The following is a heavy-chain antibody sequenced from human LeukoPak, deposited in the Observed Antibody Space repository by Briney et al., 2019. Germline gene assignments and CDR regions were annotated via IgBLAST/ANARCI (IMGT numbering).Heavy chain of an antibody. CDR1: GYTFTSYD. J-gene: IGHJ6*02. D-gene: IGHD2-21*02. CDR2: MNPNSGNT. V-gene: IGHV1-8*03. Sequence: ASVKVSCKASGYTFTSYDINWVRQATGQGLEWMGWMNPNSGNTGYAQKFQGRVTITRNTSISTAYMELSSLRSEDTAVYYCAKDSSRIVVVTHYYYYGMDVWGQGTTVTVSS. CDR3: AKDSSRIVVVTHYYYYGMDV.